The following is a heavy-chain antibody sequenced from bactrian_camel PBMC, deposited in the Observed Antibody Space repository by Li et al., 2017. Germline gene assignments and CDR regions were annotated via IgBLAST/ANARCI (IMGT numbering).Heavy chain of an antibody. Sequence: HVQLVESGGGLVQPGGSPRLSCAASGFTFSSYGKSWVRQAPGKGLERVSSIYGDGINTDYADSVKGRFTISKDNAKNTMYLQMNSLKSEDTALYYCAKDLFTDYARWGQGTQVTVS. CDR3: AKDLFTDYAR. D-gene: IGHD4*01. CDR2: IYGDGINT. J-gene: IGHJ4*01. V-gene: IGHV3-2*01. CDR1: GFTFSSYG.